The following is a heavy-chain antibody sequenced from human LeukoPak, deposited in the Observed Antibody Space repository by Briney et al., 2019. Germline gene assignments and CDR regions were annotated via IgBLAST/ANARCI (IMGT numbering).Heavy chain of an antibody. CDR2: ISSSGTTR. CDR1: GFTFSSYE. CDR3: ARGGVAARPSGY. D-gene: IGHD6-6*01. Sequence: SLRLSSAASGFTFSSYEMNWVRQAPGKGLEWGSYISSSGTTRYYADSVKGRFTTSRDNAKNSLYLQMNSLSAEDTAVYYCARGGVAARPSGYWGQGTLVTVSS. J-gene: IGHJ4*02. V-gene: IGHV3-48*03.